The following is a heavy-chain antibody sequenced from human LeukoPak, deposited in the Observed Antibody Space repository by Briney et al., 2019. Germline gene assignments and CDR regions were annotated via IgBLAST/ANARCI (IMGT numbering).Heavy chain of an antibody. CDR3: ARTLVGASFDY. D-gene: IGHD1-26*01. Sequence: SETLSLTCTVSGGSTSSYYWSWIRQPPGKGLEWVGYIYYSGSTNYNPSLKSRVTISVDTSKNQFSLKLSSVTAADTAVYYCARTLVGASFDYWGQGTLVTVSS. J-gene: IGHJ4*02. CDR1: GGSTSSYY. V-gene: IGHV4-59*01. CDR2: IYYSGST.